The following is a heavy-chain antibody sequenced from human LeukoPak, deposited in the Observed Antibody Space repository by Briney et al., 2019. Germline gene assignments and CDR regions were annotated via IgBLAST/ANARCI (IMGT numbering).Heavy chain of an antibody. CDR3: ARSAGCSSTSCYGGMRDYFDY. V-gene: IGHV1-8*01. D-gene: IGHD2-2*01. J-gene: IGHJ4*02. CDR1: GYTFTSYD. Sequence: ASVKVSCKASGYTFTSYDINWVRQATGQGLEWMGWMNPNSGNTGYAQKFQGRVTMTRNTSISTAYMELSSLRSEDTAVYYCARSAGCSSTSCYGGMRDYFDYWGQGTLVTVSS. CDR2: MNPNSGNT.